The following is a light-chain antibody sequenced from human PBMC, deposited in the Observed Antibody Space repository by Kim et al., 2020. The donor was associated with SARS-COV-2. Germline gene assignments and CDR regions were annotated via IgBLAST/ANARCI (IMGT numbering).Light chain of an antibody. Sequence: RASINCKSSQSVLYSSNNKNYITWYQHKPGQPPKLLIYWASTRESGVPDRFSGSGSGTDFTLTISSLQAEDVAVYYCQQYYSAPHTFGQGTKLEI. CDR1: QSVLYSSNNKNY. CDR3: QQYYSAPHT. CDR2: WAS. V-gene: IGKV4-1*01. J-gene: IGKJ2*01.